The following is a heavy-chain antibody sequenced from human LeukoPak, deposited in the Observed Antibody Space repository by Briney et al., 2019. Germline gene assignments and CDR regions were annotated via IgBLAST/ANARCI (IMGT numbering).Heavy chain of an antibody. D-gene: IGHD3-22*01. V-gene: IGHV4-34*01. CDR3: ARARNYYDSSDYYYEGDAFDI. CDR1: GGSFNDYY. Sequence: SETLSLTCAVYGGSFNDYYWSWIRQPPEKGLEWVGEINHSGSPNYSPSLKSRVTISVDTSKNQFSLKLSSVTAADTAVYFCARARNYYDSSDYYYEGDAFDIWGQGTMVTVSS. CDR2: INHSGSP. J-gene: IGHJ3*02.